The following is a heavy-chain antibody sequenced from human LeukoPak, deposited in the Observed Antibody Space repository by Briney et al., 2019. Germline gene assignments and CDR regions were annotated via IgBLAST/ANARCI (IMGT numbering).Heavy chain of an antibody. CDR2: IFYTGSS. CDR1: GGSISGSNYY. CDR3: ARNYDFWSGYLDY. D-gene: IGHD3-3*01. V-gene: IGHV4-39*07. Sequence: SETLSLTCTVSGGSISGSNYYWGWIRQSPGKGLEWIGSIFYTGSSYYNPSLKSRVTLSVDTSKDQFSLKLSSVTAADTAVYYCARNYDFWSGYLDYWGQGTLVTVSS. J-gene: IGHJ4*02.